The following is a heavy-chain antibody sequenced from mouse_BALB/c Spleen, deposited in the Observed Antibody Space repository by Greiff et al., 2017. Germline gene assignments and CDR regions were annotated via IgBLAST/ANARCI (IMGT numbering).Heavy chain of an antibody. Sequence: QVQLKESGPGLVAPSQSLSITCTVSGFSLTSYYISWIRQPPGKGLEWLGVIWTGGGTNYNSAFMSRLSISKDNSKSQVFLKMNSLQTDDTAIYYCVSGGYYDYAMDYWGQGTSVTVSS. V-gene: IGHV2-9-2*01. D-gene: IGHD2-3*01. J-gene: IGHJ4*01. CDR3: VSGGYYDYAMDY. CDR2: IWTGGGT. CDR1: GFSLTSYY.